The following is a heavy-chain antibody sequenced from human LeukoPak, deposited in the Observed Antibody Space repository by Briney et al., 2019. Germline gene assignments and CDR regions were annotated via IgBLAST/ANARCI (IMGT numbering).Heavy chain of an antibody. Sequence: GGSLRLSCAASGFTFSSYSMNWVRQAPGKGLEWVSSISSSSSYIYYADSVKSRFTISRDNAKNSLYLQMNSLRAEDTAVYYCARDPLLWFGEANYYYGMDVWGQGTTVTVSS. D-gene: IGHD3-10*01. J-gene: IGHJ6*02. CDR3: ARDPLLWFGEANYYYGMDV. V-gene: IGHV3-21*01. CDR1: GFTFSSYS. CDR2: ISSSSSYI.